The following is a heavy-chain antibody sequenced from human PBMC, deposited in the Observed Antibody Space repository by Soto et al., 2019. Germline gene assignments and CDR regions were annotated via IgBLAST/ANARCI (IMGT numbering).Heavy chain of an antibody. D-gene: IGHD2-2*01. J-gene: IGHJ4*02. CDR1: GFIFTSYL. V-gene: IGHV5-10-1*01. CDR2: LNPKVSFY. Sequence: GDALNISCKPAGFIFTSYLLSVGREMRGKGLEWMGMLNPKVSFYNYIPSFRGHVTISPDTSVTTAYLKWSSLKASDTEIYYCARHTSGGRYYQFDFWGQGTLVTVSS. CDR3: ARHTSGGRYYQFDF.